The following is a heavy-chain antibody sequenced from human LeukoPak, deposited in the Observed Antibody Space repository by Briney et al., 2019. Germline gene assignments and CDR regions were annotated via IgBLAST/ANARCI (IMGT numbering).Heavy chain of an antibody. CDR3: AVGSYLGRNFDY. CDR1: GFTFSSYA. Sequence: PGGSLRLSCAASGFTFSSYAMSWVRQAPGKGLEWVSAISGSGGSTYYADSVKGRFTISRDNSKNTLYLQMNSLRAEDTAVYYSAVGSYLGRNFDYWGQETLVTVSS. J-gene: IGHJ4*02. V-gene: IGHV3-23*01. D-gene: IGHD1-26*01. CDR2: ISGSGGST.